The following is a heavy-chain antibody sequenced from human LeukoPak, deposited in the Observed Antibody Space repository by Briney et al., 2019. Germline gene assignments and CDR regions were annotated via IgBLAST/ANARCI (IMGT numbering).Heavy chain of an antibody. CDR2: FDPEDGET. CDR3: ATDRGNGYYFDY. Sequence: GASVKVSCKASGGTFSSYAISWVRQAPGKGLEWMGGFDPEDGETIYAQKFQGRVTMTEDTSTDTAYMELSSLRSEDTAVYYCATDRGNGYYFDYWGQGTLVTVSS. D-gene: IGHD1-1*01. V-gene: IGHV1-24*01. J-gene: IGHJ4*02. CDR1: GGTFSSYA.